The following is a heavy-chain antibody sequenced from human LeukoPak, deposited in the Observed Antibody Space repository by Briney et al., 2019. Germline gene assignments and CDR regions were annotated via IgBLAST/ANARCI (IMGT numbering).Heavy chain of an antibody. J-gene: IGHJ4*02. CDR3: ARAPPAMVRGFIIPEFYFDY. V-gene: IGHV3-21*01. CDR1: GLTFSSYS. D-gene: IGHD3-10*01. Sequence: PGGSLRPSCAASGLTFSSYSMNWVRQAPGKGLEWVSSISSSSNYIYYADSVKGRFTISRDNAKNSLYLQMNSLRAEDTAVYYCARAPPAMVRGFIIPEFYFDYWGQGTLVTVSS. CDR2: ISSSSNYI.